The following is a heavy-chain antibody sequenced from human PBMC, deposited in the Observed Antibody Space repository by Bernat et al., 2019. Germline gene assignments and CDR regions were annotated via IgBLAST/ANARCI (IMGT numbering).Heavy chain of an antibody. CDR1: GFTFSSYG. CDR3: AKDALMVATLPHDY. Sequence: QVQLVESGGSVVQPGRSLRLSCAASGFTFSSYGMHWVRQAPGKGLEWVAVISYDGSNKYYADSVKGRFTISRDNSKNTLYLQMNSLRAEDTAVYYCAKDALMVATLPHDYWGQGTLVTVSS. CDR2: ISYDGSNK. V-gene: IGHV3-30*18. J-gene: IGHJ4*02. D-gene: IGHD5-12*01.